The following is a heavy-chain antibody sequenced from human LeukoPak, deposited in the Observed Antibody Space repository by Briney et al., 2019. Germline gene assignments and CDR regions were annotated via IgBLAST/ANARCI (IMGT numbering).Heavy chain of an antibody. CDR3: ARVVRLARPDVYFQH. V-gene: IGHV1-2*02. CDR2: INPNSGGT. CDR1: GFIFTSYG. J-gene: IGHJ1*01. D-gene: IGHD6-6*01. Sequence: PGGSLRLSCTASGFIFTSYGMHWVRQAPGQGLEWMGWINPNSGGTNYAQKFQGRVTMTRDTSISTAYMELSRLRSDDTAVYYCARVVRLARPDVYFQHWGQGTLVTVSS.